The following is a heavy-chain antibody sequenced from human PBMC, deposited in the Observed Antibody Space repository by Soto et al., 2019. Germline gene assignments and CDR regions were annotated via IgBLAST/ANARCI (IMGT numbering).Heavy chain of an antibody. CDR2: INHSGST. CDR3: ARDLWGYCGTDCYPLDV. J-gene: IGHJ6*02. V-gene: IGHV4-34*01. Sequence: SETLSLTCAVYGGSFSGYYWTWIRQPPGTGLEWIGEINHSGSTNYNPSLKSRVTISVDTSKNQFSLKLNSVTAADTAVYYCARDLWGYCGTDCYPLDVRAQRTTVTVSS. D-gene: IGHD2-21*02. CDR1: GGSFSGYY.